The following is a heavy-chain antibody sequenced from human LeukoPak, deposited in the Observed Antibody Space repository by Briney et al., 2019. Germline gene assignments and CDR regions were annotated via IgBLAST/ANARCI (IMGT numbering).Heavy chain of an antibody. CDR1: GFTVSGNY. Sequence: PRGSLRLSCAVFGFTVSGNYMSWVRQAPRKGLEWVSAIYTDGNTHYAGSVKGRFTISRDSFKNTLYLQMNSLRAEDTAVYYCARDRPYGGVGDFDYWGQGTLVTVSS. V-gene: IGHV3-66*01. J-gene: IGHJ4*02. CDR2: IYTDGNT. CDR3: ARDRPYGGVGDFDY. D-gene: IGHD3-16*01.